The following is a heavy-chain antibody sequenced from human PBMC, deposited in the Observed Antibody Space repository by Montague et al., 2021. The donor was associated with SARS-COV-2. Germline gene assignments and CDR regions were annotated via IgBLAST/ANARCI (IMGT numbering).Heavy chain of an antibody. J-gene: IGHJ6*03. CDR2: MNPNSGNT. CDR3: ARASLVRGVIITRVRYSYYMDV. Sequence: SVKVSCKASGYTFTSYYIHWVRQAAGQGLEWMGWMNPNSGNTGYAQKLQGRVTMTRDTSMNTAYMELSSLRSEDTAVYYCARASLVRGVIITRVRYSYYMDVWGKGTTVTVS. D-gene: IGHD3-10*01. V-gene: IGHV1-8*01. CDR1: GYTFTSYY.